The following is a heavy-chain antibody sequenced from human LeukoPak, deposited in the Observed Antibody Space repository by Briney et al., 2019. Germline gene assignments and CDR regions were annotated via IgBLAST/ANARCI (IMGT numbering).Heavy chain of an antibody. CDR1: GYTFTGYY. V-gene: IGHV1-2*02. CDR2: INPNSGGT. CDR3: ARKGPYYDY. Sequence: ASVKVPCKASGYTFTGYYVHWVRQAPGQGLEWMGWINPNSGGTNYAQKSQGRVTMTRDTSISTVYMELSSLRSDDTAVYYCARKGPYYDYWGQGTLVTVSS. J-gene: IGHJ4*02.